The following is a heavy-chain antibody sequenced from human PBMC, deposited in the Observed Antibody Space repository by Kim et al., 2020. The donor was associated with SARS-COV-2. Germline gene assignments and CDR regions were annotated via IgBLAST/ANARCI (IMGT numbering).Heavy chain of an antibody. J-gene: IGHJ4*02. D-gene: IGHD3-16*01. V-gene: IGHV3-7*01. CDR3: MLGDY. CDR2: KQDGSEK. Sequence: KQDGSEKYYVDSVKGRFTISRDNAKNSLYLQMNSLRAEDTAVYYCMLGDYWGQGTLVTVSS.